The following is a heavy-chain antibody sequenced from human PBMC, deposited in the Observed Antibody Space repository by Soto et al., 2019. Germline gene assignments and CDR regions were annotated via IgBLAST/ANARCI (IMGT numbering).Heavy chain of an antibody. CDR3: ARGVYP. J-gene: IGHJ5*02. CDR1: GGSISSYF. V-gene: IGHV4-59*12. Sequence: SETLSLTCTVSGGSISSYFWSWIRQPPGKGLEWIGYIHDSGTTNYHPSLKSRVTISVDTSKNQFTLKLSSVSAADTAVYYCARGVYPWGQGTLVTVSS. CDR2: IHDSGTT.